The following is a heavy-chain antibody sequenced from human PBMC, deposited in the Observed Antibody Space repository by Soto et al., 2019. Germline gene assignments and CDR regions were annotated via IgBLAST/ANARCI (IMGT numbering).Heavy chain of an antibody. D-gene: IGHD3-22*01. V-gene: IGHV3-23*01. CDR1: GFTFSIYA. CDR3: AKDAPGSGWLSDY. Sequence: RGSLRLSCAASGFTFSIYAMSWVRQAPGKGLEWVSTIGGSGGGTTYADFVRGRFTVSRDNSRNTLYRQMNSLRAEDTAIYYCAKDAPGSGWLSDYWGRGTLVNVSS. CDR2: IGGSGGGT. J-gene: IGHJ4*02.